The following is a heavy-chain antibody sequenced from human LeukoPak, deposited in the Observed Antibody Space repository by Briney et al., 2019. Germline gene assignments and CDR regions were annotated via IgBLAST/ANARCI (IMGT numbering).Heavy chain of an antibody. J-gene: IGHJ6*02. CDR1: GYTFTSYY. V-gene: IGHV1-46*01. D-gene: IGHD3-3*01. CDR3: ARCDFWSGYYTYYYYYGMDV. CDR2: INPSGGST. Sequence: ASVKVSCKASGYTFTSYYMHWVRQAPGQGLEWMGIINPSGGSTSYAQKFQGRATMTRDTSTSTVYMELSSLRSEDTAVYYCARCDFWSGYYTYYYYYGMDVWGQGTTVTVSS.